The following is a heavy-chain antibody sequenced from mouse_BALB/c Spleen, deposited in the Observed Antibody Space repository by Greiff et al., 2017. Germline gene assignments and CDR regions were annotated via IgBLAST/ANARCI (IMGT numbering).Heavy chain of an antibody. V-gene: IGHV1-69*02. Sequence: QVQLQQPGAELVKPGAPVKLSCKASGYTFTSYWMNWVKQRPGRGLEWIGRIDPSDSETHYNQKFKDKATLTVDKSSSTAYIQLSSLTSEDSAVYYCARYYRYDTSYYAMDDWGQGTSVTVSS. CDR2: IDPSDSET. D-gene: IGHD2-14*01. CDR3: ARYYRYDTSYYAMDD. J-gene: IGHJ4*01. CDR1: GYTFTSYW.